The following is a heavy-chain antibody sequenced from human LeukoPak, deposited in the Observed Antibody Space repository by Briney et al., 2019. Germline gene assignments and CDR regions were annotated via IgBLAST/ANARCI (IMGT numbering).Heavy chain of an antibody. D-gene: IGHD6-6*01. J-gene: IGHJ4*02. Sequence: PSETLSLTCTVSGGSISSSSYYWGWIRQPPGKGLEWIGSIYYSGSTYYNPSLKSRVTISVDTSKNQFSLKLSSVTAADTAVYYCARDPGGHSSSFVWGQGTLVTVSS. CDR1: GGSISSSSYY. V-gene: IGHV4-39*07. CDR2: IYYSGST. CDR3: ARDPGGHSSSFV.